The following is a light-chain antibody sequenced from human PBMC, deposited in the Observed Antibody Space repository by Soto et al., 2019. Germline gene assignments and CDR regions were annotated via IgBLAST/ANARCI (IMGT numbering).Light chain of an antibody. Sequence: QSALTQPASVSGSPGQSITISCTGSRSDVGANDYVSWYRQYPGKAPKLIIYEVTNRPSGVSNRFSGSKSGNTASLIISGLQADDEADYHCSSFTTSDTRLFGGGTKLTVL. V-gene: IGLV2-14*01. CDR2: EVT. CDR1: RSDVGANDY. J-gene: IGLJ3*02. CDR3: SSFTTSDTRL.